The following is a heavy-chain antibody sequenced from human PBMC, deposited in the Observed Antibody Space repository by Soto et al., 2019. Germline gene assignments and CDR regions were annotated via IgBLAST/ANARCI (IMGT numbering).Heavy chain of an antibody. J-gene: IGHJ4*02. D-gene: IGHD6-19*01. V-gene: IGHV3-33*01. Sequence: QVQLEASGGGVVQPGRSLRLSCSAFGFTFNSYAMNWVRQAPGKGLEWVAVIWYDGSNKYYADSVKGRFTISRDNSMNTLYLHMNSLRVEDTAVYYCVRGARFSSGWYSDYWGQGTLVTVSS. CDR2: IWYDGSNK. CDR1: GFTFNSYA. CDR3: VRGARFSSGWYSDY.